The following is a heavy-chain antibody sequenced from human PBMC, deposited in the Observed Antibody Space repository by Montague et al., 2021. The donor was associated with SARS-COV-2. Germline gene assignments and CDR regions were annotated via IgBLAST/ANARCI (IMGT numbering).Heavy chain of an antibody. V-gene: IGHV4-61*02. D-gene: IGHD2/OR15-2a*01. CDR3: ARSPYRTTYLNGMDV. J-gene: IGHJ6*02. CDR1: GGSISSGSYY. CDR2: IYTSGST. Sequence: TLSLTCTVSGGSISSGSYYWSWIRQPAGKGLEWIGRIYTSGSTNYNPSLKSRVTISMDTSKNQLSLKLSSVTAADTAVYFCARSPYRTTYLNGMDVWGQGTTVTVSS.